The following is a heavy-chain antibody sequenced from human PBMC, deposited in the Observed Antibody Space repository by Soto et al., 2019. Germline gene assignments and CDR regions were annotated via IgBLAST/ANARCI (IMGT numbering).Heavy chain of an antibody. CDR3: AKGGRQWLVTSDFNY. CDR2: ISSSSSTI. CDR1: GFTFSSYS. D-gene: IGHD6-19*01. Sequence: PGGSLRLSCAVSGFTFSSYSMNWVRQAPGKGLEWVSYISSSSSTIYYADSVKGRFTISRDNAKNSLYLQMNSLRAEDTAVYYCAKGGRQWLVTSDFNYWGQGALVTVSS. J-gene: IGHJ4*02. V-gene: IGHV3-48*01.